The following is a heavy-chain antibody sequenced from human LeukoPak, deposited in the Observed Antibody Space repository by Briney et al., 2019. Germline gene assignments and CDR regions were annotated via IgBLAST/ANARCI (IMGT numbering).Heavy chain of an antibody. D-gene: IGHD3-9*01. CDR3: ARDWYHAFDF. CDR1: GFAFTNTW. CDR2: IKSRNAGGTT. Sequence: KTGGSLRLSCAASGFAFTNTWMNWVRQAPGKGLEWVGRIKSRNAGGTTDYAAPVNGRFFISRDDSRSMVYLQMNSLKTEDTAVYYCARDWYHAFDFWGHGTMVTVSS. J-gene: IGHJ3*01. V-gene: IGHV3-15*07.